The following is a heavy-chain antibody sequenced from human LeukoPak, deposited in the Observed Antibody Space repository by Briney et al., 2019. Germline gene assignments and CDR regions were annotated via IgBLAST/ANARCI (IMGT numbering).Heavy chain of an antibody. Sequence: SETLSLTCTVSGGSVSSGSYYWSWIRQPPGKGLEWIGYIYYSGSTNYNPSLKSRVTISVDTSKSQFSLKLSSVTAADTAVYYCARLGIYCSGGSCYPDAFDIWGQGTMVTVSS. CDR1: GGSVSSGSYY. CDR2: IYYSGST. CDR3: ARLGIYCSGGSCYPDAFDI. J-gene: IGHJ3*02. V-gene: IGHV4-61*01. D-gene: IGHD2-15*01.